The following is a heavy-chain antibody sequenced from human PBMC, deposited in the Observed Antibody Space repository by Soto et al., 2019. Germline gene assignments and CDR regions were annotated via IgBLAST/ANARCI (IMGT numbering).Heavy chain of an antibody. D-gene: IGHD3-10*01. CDR3: ARGVGSGSYYNKYNWFDP. CDR2: ISAYNGNT. V-gene: IGHV1-18*01. CDR1: GYTFTNYG. Sequence: QVQLVQSGAEVKKPGASVKVSCKASGYTFTNYGISWVRQAPGQGLEWMGWISAYNGNTKYAQKLQGRVTMTTDTSTSTAYMELRRLRSDDTAVYYCARGVGSGSYYNKYNWFDPWGQGTLVTVSS. J-gene: IGHJ5*02.